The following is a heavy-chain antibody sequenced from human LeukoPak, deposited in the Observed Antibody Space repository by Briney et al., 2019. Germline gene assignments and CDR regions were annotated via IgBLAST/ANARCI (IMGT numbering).Heavy chain of an antibody. Sequence: GGSLRLSRAASGLTFSSYAMSWVRQAPGKGLEWVSAISGSGGSTYYADSVKGRFTISRDNSKNTLYLQMNSLRAEDTAVYYCAKDATGYSSSWYERFDYWGQGTLVTVSS. D-gene: IGHD6-13*01. CDR3: AKDATGYSSSWYERFDY. J-gene: IGHJ4*02. V-gene: IGHV3-23*01. CDR1: GLTFSSYA. CDR2: ISGSGGST.